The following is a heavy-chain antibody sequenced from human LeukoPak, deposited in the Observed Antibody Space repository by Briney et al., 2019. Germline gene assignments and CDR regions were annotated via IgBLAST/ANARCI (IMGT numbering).Heavy chain of an antibody. CDR1: GDSINSGNW. D-gene: IGHD2-2*02. CDR3: ATAPILRGEGGEHYKYGMDV. CDR2: IYHNGTP. V-gene: IGHV4-4*02. J-gene: IGHJ6*02. Sequence: SETLSLTCTVSGDSINSGNWWSWVRQSPGKGLEWIGEIYHNGTPNYNPSLKSRVTISADTFKNHFSLKMTSVTAADTAVYYCATAPILRGEGGEHYKYGMDVWGQGTTVIVSS.